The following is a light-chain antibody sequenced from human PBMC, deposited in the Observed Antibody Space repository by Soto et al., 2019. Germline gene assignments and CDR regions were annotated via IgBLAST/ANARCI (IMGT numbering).Light chain of an antibody. CDR2: DAS. Sequence: DIQMTQSPSSLTESVGDSSTITSQASQNITTYLNWYQQKPGKAPKLLIYDASNLEPGVPSRFSGRGSGTDFTFSISSLQPEDIATYYCQQYDDIPPTFGQGTRLDIK. CDR3: QQYDDIPPT. CDR1: QNITTY. V-gene: IGKV1-33*01. J-gene: IGKJ5*01.